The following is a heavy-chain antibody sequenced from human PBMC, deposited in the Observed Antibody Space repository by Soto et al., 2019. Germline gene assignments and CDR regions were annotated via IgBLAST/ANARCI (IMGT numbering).Heavy chain of an antibody. CDR3: ARDMGRRYTRDY. J-gene: IGHJ4*02. Sequence: QVQLVESGGGVVQPGRSLRLSCAASGFAFDTYAMHWVRQAPGQGLEWVAFISFDATHKYYTDSVKGRFTISRDDSKNTVFLQMNSLSAEDTAVYYCARDMGRRYTRDYWGQGTLVIVSS. D-gene: IGHD1-1*01. V-gene: IGHV3-30-3*01. CDR2: ISFDATHK. CDR1: GFAFDTYA.